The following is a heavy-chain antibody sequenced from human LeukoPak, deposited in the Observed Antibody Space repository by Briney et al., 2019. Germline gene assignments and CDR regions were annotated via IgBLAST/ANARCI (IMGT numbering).Heavy chain of an antibody. CDR2: IYPGDSDT. CDR1: GYCVTRHW. V-gene: IGHV5-51*01. CDR3: ARPPASYDILTGSEFDY. J-gene: IGHJ4*02. D-gene: IGHD3-9*01. Sequence: ECLSTSCNGSGYCVTRHWVGWVRPMAGRGLGWVGTIYPGDSDTRYSPSFQDQVTISADKSISTAYLQWSSLKASDTAMYYCARPPASYDILTGSEFDYWGQGTLVTVSS.